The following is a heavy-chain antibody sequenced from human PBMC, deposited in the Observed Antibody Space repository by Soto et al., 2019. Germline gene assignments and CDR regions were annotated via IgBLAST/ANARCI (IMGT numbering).Heavy chain of an antibody. V-gene: IGHV1-69*02. CDR2: IIPILGIA. CDR3: ARGTSPYAFDI. D-gene: IGHD1-1*01. Sequence: ASVKVSCKASGGTFSSYTISWVRQAPGQGLEWMGRIIPILGIANYAQKFQGRVTITADKSTSTAYMELSSLRSEDTAVYYCARGTSPYAFDIWGQGTMVTVSS. J-gene: IGHJ3*02. CDR1: GGTFSSYT.